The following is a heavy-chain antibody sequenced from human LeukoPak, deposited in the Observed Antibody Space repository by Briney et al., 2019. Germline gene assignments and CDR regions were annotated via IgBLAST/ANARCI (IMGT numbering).Heavy chain of an antibody. D-gene: IGHD3-22*01. J-gene: IGHJ4*02. CDR3: ARESYYDSSGYYYTGWYFDY. CDR1: GFTFSSYA. V-gene: IGHV3-64*01. Sequence: GGSLRLSCAASGFTFSSYAMHWVRQAPGKGLEYVSAISSNGGSTYYANSVKGRFTISRDNSKNTLYLQMGSLRAEDMAVYYCARESYYDSSGYYYTGWYFDYWGQGTLVSVSS. CDR2: ISSNGGST.